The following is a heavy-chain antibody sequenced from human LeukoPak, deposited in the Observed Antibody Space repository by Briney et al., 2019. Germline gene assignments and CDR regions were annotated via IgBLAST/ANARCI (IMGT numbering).Heavy chain of an antibody. CDR1: GYIFTSYW. CDR3: ARAAYCSGGSCYSGYVDY. D-gene: IGHD2-15*01. CDR2: NYPGDSDT. J-gene: IGHJ4*02. Sequence: GASLQISCKGSGYIFTSYWIGWVRQMPGKGLGGGGINYPGDSDTRYSPSFQCQVTISADKSISTAYLQWSSLKASDTAMYYCARAAYCSGGSCYSGYVDYWGQGTLVTVSS. V-gene: IGHV5-51*01.